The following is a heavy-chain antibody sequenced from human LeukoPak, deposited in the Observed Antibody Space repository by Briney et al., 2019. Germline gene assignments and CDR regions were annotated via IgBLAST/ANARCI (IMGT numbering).Heavy chain of an antibody. CDR1: GFSFDDYA. Sequence: GGSLRLSCAASGFSFDDYAMHWVRQAPGKGLEWVSGISWNSGSIGYADSVKGRFTISRDNAKNSLYLQMNSLRAEDTAVYYCARAKNSIAAAGDYWGQGTLVTVSS. V-gene: IGHV3-9*01. CDR2: ISWNSGSI. CDR3: ARAKNSIAAAGDY. J-gene: IGHJ4*02. D-gene: IGHD6-13*01.